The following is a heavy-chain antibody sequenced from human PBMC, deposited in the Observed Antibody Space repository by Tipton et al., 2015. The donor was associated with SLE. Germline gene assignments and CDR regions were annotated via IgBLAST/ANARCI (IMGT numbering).Heavy chain of an antibody. J-gene: IGHJ5*02. Sequence: AGLVKPSETLSLVCVVNRGSLTGYSWNWIRQFPGKGLEWIGEIDRDGSPNYKSSLQNRVTMSVDRSKNQFSLKLSSVTAADTAVYYCARGGTVFGVVLNWFDPWGQGTLVTVSS. CDR1: RGSLTGYS. V-gene: IGHV4-34*01. CDR3: ARGGTVFGVVLNWFDP. D-gene: IGHD3-3*01. CDR2: IDRDGSP.